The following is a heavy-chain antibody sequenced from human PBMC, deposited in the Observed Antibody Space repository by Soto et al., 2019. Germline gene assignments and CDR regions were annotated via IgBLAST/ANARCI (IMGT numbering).Heavy chain of an antibody. CDR2: IYYSGST. J-gene: IGHJ4*02. V-gene: IGHV4-59*01. CDR3: ARVDPNYYNSSGYYPYFDY. D-gene: IGHD3-22*01. Sequence: SETLSLTCTVSGGSISSYYWSWIRQPPGKGLEWIGYIYYSGSTNYNPSLKSRVTISVDTSKNQFSLKLSSVTAADTAVYYCARVDPNYYNSSGYYPYFDYWGQGTMVTVYS. CDR1: GGSISSYY.